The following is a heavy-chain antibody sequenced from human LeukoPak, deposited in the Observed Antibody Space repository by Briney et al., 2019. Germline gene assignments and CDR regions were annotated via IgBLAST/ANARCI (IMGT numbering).Heavy chain of an antibody. J-gene: IGHJ3*02. CDR1: DDSITIYY. CDR2: IDHTGST. Sequence: PSETLSLTCTVSDDSITIYYWTWIRQPPGKGLEWIGYIDHTGSTNYNPSLNSRVTISRDTSKNHFSLELSSVTAEDTAVYYCARLHRTSGSYGGAFDIWGQGTMVTVSS. D-gene: IGHD1-26*01. CDR3: ARLHRTSGSYGGAFDI. V-gene: IGHV4-59*01.